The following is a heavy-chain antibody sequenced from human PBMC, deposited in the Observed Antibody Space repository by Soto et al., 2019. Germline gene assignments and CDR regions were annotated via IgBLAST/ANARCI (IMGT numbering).Heavy chain of an antibody. V-gene: IGHV3-23*01. CDR3: AKDLRRIAAAGTTSDY. CDR2: ISGSGGST. Sequence: EVQLLESGGGLVQPGGSLRLSCAASGFTFSSYAMSWVRQAPGKGLEWVSAISGSGGSTYYADSVKGRFTISRYNSKNTLYLQMNSLRAEDTAVYYCAKDLRRIAAAGTTSDYWGHGTLVTVSS. J-gene: IGHJ4*01. CDR1: GFTFSSYA. D-gene: IGHD6-13*01.